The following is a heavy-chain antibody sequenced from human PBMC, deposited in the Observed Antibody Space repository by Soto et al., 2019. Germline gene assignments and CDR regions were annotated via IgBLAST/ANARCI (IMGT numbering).Heavy chain of an antibody. Sequence: GGSLRLSCAASGFTFSSYGMHWVRQAPGKGLEWVAVISYDGSNKYYADSVKGRFTISRDNSKNTLYLQMNSLRAEDTAVYYCAKDRSLAYWGQGTLVTAPQ. CDR3: AKDRSLAY. CDR1: GFTFSSYG. CDR2: ISYDGSNK. J-gene: IGHJ4*02. V-gene: IGHV3-30*18.